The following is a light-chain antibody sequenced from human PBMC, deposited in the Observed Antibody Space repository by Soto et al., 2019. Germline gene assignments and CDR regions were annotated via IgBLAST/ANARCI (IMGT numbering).Light chain of an antibody. CDR1: QSLSSL. CDR3: QQYNSYSPLT. J-gene: IGKJ4*01. Sequence: IQMTHSPSTLSASVGDRFTITFLASQSLSSLLAWYQQKPGKVPKVLIYKTSSLESGVPPRFSGSGSGTEFTLTISSLQPDDFATYYCQQYNSYSPLTFGGGTKVDI. CDR2: KTS. V-gene: IGKV1-5*03.